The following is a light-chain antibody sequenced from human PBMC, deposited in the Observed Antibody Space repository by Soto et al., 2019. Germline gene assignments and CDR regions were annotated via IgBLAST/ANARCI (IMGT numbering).Light chain of an antibody. Sequence: QSVLPQPASVSGSPGQWITISCTGTISDIGGYEYVSWYQQHPGKAPRLMIYEVTYRPSGVSNRFSGSKSGSTASLTISGLQAEDEADYYCSSYTDSSTLGLYVFGTGTKVTVL. J-gene: IGLJ1*01. CDR3: SSYTDSSTLGLYV. V-gene: IGLV2-14*01. CDR1: ISDIGGYEY. CDR2: EVT.